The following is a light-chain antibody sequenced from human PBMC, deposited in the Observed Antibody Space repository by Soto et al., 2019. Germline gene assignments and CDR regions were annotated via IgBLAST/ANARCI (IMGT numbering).Light chain of an antibody. CDR3: QQYNNWPPIT. CDR2: GVS. J-gene: IGKJ5*01. CDR1: QSVSSNY. Sequence: EIVLTQSPGTLSLSPGERATLSCRASQSVSSNYLAWYQQIPGQAPRLLIYGVSSRAAGIPDRFSGSGSGTEFTLTISSLQSEDFAVYYCQQYNNWPPITFGQGTRLEIK. V-gene: IGKV3-20*01.